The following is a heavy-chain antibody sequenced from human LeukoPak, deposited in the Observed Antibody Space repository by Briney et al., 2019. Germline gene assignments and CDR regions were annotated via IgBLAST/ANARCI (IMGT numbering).Heavy chain of an antibody. CDR2: INSDGSST. Sequence: GGSLRLSCAASGFTFSSYDMNWVRQAPGKGLVWVSRINSDGSSTSYGDSVKGRFTISRDNAKGTLYLQMHSLRVEDTAVYYCIRGPTYFDSWGQGTLVTVSS. CDR1: GFTFSSYD. CDR3: IRGPTYFDS. J-gene: IGHJ4*02. V-gene: IGHV3-74*01.